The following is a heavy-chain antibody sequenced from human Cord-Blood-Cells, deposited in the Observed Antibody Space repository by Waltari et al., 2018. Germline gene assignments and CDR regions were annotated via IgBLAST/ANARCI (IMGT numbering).Heavy chain of an antibody. V-gene: IGHV1-2*02. D-gene: IGHD6-13*01. J-gene: IGHJ4*02. CDR3: ASCFTQAAGTPCPFDY. Sequence: QVQLVESGAEVKKPGASVKVSCKASGYTFTGYYMHGVRQAPGQGLEWMGWINPNSGGTNYAQKFQGRVTMTRDTSISTAYMELSRLRSDDTAVYYCASCFTQAAGTPCPFDYWGQGTLVTVSS. CDR1: GYTFTGYY. CDR2: INPNSGGT.